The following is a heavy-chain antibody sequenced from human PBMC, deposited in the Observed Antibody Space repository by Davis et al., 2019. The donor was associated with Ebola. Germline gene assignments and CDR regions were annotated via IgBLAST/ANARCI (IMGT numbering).Heavy chain of an antibody. CDR1: GGSISSYY. D-gene: IGHD6-6*01. J-gene: IGHJ5*02. CDR2: IYYSGST. CDR3: AREGTIAGAARLFGGNWFDP. Sequence: SETLSLTCTVSGGSISSYYWSWIRQPPGKGLEWIGYIYYSGSTNYNPSLKSRVTISVDTSKNQFSLQLSSVTAADTAVYYCAREGTIAGAARLFGGNWFDPWGQGTLVTVSS. V-gene: IGHV4-59*01.